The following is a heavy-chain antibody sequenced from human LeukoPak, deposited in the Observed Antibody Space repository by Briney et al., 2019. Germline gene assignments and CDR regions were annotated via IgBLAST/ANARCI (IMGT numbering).Heavy chain of an antibody. CDR3: ARALSQELIRYSQD. D-gene: IGHD1-1*01. V-gene: IGHV3-21*04. Sequence: GGSLRLSCAASGFTFSSYSMNWVRQAPGTGLEWVSSITSSSSHVYYGDSVKGRFTISRDNAKNSLYLQMNSLRADDTAVYYCARALSQELIRYSQDWGQGTLVSVSS. J-gene: IGHJ1*01. CDR1: GFTFSSYS. CDR2: ITSSSSHV.